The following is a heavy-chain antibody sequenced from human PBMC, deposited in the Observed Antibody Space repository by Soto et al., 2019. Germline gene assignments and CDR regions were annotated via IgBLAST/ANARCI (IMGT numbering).Heavy chain of an antibody. CDR2: IYRSGTA. V-gene: IGHV4-4*02. J-gene: IGHJ4*02. Sequence: QVQLQESGPGLVRPSGTLSLTCAVSGGSISDNNWWSWVRQPPGKGLEWIGEIYRSGTANYNPSLNSRVTISMDKSKNQISLHLYSVTAADSAFYYCARHIGVPGTRGFDYWGQGTLVTVSS. D-gene: IGHD6-19*01. CDR1: GGSISDNNW. CDR3: ARHIGVPGTRGFDY.